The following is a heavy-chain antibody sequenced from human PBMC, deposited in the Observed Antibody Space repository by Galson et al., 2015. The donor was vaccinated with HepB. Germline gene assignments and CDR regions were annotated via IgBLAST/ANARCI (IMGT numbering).Heavy chain of an antibody. CDR3: AGYCSSTSCYTDAFDI. Sequence: SVKVSCKASGYTFTGYYMHWVRQAPGQGLEWMGRINPNSGGTNYAQKFQGRVTMTRDTSISTAYMELSRLRSDDTAVYYCAGYCSSTSCYTDAFDIWGQGTMVTVSS. V-gene: IGHV1-2*06. CDR2: INPNSGGT. D-gene: IGHD2-2*02. CDR1: GYTFTGYY. J-gene: IGHJ3*02.